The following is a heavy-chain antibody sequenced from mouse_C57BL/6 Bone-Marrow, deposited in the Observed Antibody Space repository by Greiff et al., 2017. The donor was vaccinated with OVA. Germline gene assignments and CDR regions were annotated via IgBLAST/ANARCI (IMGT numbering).Heavy chain of an antibody. CDR2: IYPGSGST. CDR1: GYTFTSYW. D-gene: IGHD1-1*01. Sequence: VQLQQPGAELVKPGASVKMSCKASGYTFTSYWITWVKQRPGQGLEWIGDIYPGSGSTNSNAKFKSKATLTVDTSSSTAYMQLSSLTSEDSAVYYCARPFYYGSSYAPRDYWGQGTTLTVSS. CDR3: ARPFYYGSSYAPRDY. V-gene: IGHV1-55*01. J-gene: IGHJ2*01.